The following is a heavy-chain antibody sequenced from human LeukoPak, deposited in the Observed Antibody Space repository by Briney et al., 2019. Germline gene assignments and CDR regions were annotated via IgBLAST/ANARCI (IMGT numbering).Heavy chain of an antibody. CDR2: IFYSGST. CDR3: ARETGDSGAFDI. CDR1: SGSISTSNYY. V-gene: IGHV4-39*07. D-gene: IGHD7-27*01. J-gene: IGHJ3*02. Sequence: SETLSLTCTVSSGSISTSNYYWGWVRQPPGKALEWIGNIFYSGSTYYNPSLKSRVTISVDTSKNQFSLKLSSVTAADTAVYYCARETGDSGAFDIWGQGTMVTVSS.